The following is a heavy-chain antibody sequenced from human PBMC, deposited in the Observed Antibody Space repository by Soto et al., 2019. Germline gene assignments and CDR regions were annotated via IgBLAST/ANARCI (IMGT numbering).Heavy chain of an antibody. V-gene: IGHV4-39*01. CDR3: ARNCSSTNCGDGFAF. J-gene: IGHJ3*01. CDR1: GDSISSSTYY. D-gene: IGHD2-2*01. Sequence: QLQLQESGPGLLKPSETLSLTCTISGDSISSSTYYWGWIRQPPGKGLQWIGTMDSSGSTYYNPPLKSRVTRSVDTSKNQFSLRLNSVTAADTAVYYCARNCSSTNCGDGFAFWGQGTMVTVSS. CDR2: MDSSGST.